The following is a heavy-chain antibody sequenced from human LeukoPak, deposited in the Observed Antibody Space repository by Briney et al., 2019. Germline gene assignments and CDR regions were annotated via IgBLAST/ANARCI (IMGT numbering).Heavy chain of an antibody. V-gene: IGHV3-9*01. CDR1: GFTFSGYW. J-gene: IGHJ6*03. D-gene: IGHD6-13*01. CDR3: ARDEYSSSPPGYYMDV. CDR2: ISWNSGSI. Sequence: GGSLRLSCAASGFTFSGYWMSWVRQAPGKGLEWVSGISWNSGSIGYADSVKGRFTISRDNAKNTLYLQMNSLRAEDTAVYYCARDEYSSSPPGYYMDVWGKGTTVTVSS.